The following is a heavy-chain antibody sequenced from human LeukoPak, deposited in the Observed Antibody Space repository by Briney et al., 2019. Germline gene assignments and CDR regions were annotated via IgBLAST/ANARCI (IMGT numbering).Heavy chain of an antibody. CDR2: INHSGST. CDR1: GGSFSGYY. J-gene: IGHJ4*02. Sequence: PSETLSLTCAVYGGSFSGYYWSWIRQPPGKGLEWIGEINHSGSTNYNPSLKSRVTISVDTSKNQFSLKLSSVTAADTAVYYCASTYRTPLLWFRESMDYFDYWGQGTLVTVSS. D-gene: IGHD3-10*01. V-gene: IGHV4-34*01. CDR3: ASTYRTPLLWFRESMDYFDY.